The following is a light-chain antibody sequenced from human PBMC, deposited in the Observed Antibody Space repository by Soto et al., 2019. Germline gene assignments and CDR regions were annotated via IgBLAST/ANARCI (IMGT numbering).Light chain of an antibody. Sequence: QSVLTQPPSASGTPGQRVSISCSGSGSNIGTNSVNWYQHLPGTAPKLLIYNNNQRPSGVPDRFSGSKSGTSASLAISGLQSEDEADYYCAAWDDSLNGGVFGGGTKVTVL. V-gene: IGLV1-44*01. J-gene: IGLJ3*02. CDR3: AAWDDSLNGGV. CDR2: NNN. CDR1: GSNIGTNS.